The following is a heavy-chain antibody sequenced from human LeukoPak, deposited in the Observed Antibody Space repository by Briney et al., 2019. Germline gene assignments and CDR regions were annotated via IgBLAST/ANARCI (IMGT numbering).Heavy chain of an antibody. J-gene: IGHJ4*02. CDR3: ARDVPDYYGSGR. Sequence: SETLSLTCTVSGGSISTYYWSWIRQPPGKGLEWIGYIHYSGTTNYNPSLKSRVTISVDTSKNQFSLKLSSVTAADTAVYYCARDVPDYYGSGRWGQGTLVTVSS. CDR2: IHYSGTT. D-gene: IGHD3-10*01. V-gene: IGHV4-59*01. CDR1: GGSISTYY.